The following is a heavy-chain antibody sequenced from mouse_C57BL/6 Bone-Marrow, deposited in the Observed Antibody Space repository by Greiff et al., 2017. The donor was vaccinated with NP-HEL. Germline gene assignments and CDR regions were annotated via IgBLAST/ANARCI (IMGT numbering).Heavy chain of an antibody. D-gene: IGHD3-2*02. CDR3: ARDSGYAFDY. Sequence: QVQLQQPGTELVKPGASVKLSCKASGYTFTSYWMHWLKQRPGQGLEWIGNINPNNGGTNDNEKFKTKATLTVDKSSSTAYLQLSSLTSEDSAVFHCARDSGYAFDYWGQGTTLTVSS. CDR2: INPNNGGT. V-gene: IGHV1-53*01. CDR1: GYTFTSYW. J-gene: IGHJ2*01.